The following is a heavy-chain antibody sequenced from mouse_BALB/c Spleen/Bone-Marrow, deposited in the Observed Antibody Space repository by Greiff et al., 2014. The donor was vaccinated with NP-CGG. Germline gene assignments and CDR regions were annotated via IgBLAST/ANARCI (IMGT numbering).Heavy chain of an antibody. CDR2: INPSNGYT. CDR3: AIMTYYAMDY. J-gene: IGHJ4*01. V-gene: IGHV1-7*01. Sequence: VQLQQSGAELAKPGASVKMSCKASGYTFTSYWMHWVKQRPGQGLEWIGYINPSNGYTEYNEKFKDKATLTADKSSSTAYMQLSSLTSEDSAVYYCAIMTYYAMDYWGQGTSVTVSS. CDR1: GYTFTSYW.